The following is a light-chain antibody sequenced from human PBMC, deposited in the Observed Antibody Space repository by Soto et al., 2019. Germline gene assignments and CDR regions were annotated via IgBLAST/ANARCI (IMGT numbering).Light chain of an antibody. CDR1: QSVSTY. CDR2: DAS. J-gene: IGKJ5*01. CDR3: HHRSKVIT. V-gene: IGKV3-11*01. Sequence: EIELTQSPATLSLSPGERATLSCRASQSVSTYFAWYQQQPGQATRLLIYDASNRATGFPTRFSGGGSGTDFTITSSLLEPEDFAVYYCHHRSKVITFGQGTRLEIK.